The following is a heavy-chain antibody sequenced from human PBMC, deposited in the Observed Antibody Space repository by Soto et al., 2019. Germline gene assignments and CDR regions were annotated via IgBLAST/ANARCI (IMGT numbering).Heavy chain of an antibody. D-gene: IGHD6-19*01. CDR1: GGTFSSYA. J-gene: IGHJ6*02. CDR2: IIPIFGTS. V-gene: IGHV1-69*01. Sequence: QVQLVQSGAEVKKPGSSVKVSCKASGGTFSSYAISWVRQAPGQGLEWMGGIIPIFGTSNYAQTFQGRVTNPADASTGSAYMELSSLRYEDTAVYYCARVHEADHYGMDVWGQGTTVSDSS. CDR3: ARVHEADHYGMDV.